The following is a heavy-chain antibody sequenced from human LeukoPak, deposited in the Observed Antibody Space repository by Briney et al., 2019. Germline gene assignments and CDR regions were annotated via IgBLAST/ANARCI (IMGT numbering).Heavy chain of an antibody. CDR3: AGWPYYYGSGSYSRAQRYNWFDP. Sequence: SETLSLTCDVSGGSISSYYWSWIRQPPGKGLEYIGYMFYRGSPNYNPSLKSRITISIDTPKNQISLKVNSVTAADTAVYYCAGWPYYYGSGSYSRAQRYNWFDPWGQGTLVTVSS. J-gene: IGHJ5*02. D-gene: IGHD3-10*01. CDR1: GGSISSYY. V-gene: IGHV4-59*01. CDR2: MFYRGSP.